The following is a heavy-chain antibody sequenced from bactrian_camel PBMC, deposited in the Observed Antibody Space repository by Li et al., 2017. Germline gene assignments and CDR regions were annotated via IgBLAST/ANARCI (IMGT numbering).Heavy chain of an antibody. CDR2: ISTGGTMT. D-gene: IGHD1*01. Sequence: HVQLVESGGGSVQAGGSLTLSCAASAYTYGQYCWGWFRQAPGKEREGVAGISTGGTMTYYADSVKGRFTISQDNAKRTVSLQMNNLAPEDTAMYYCAADIVSICNDIWYPGPGDPGHRL. J-gene: IGHJ4*01. V-gene: IGHV3S63*01. CDR1: AYTYGQYC.